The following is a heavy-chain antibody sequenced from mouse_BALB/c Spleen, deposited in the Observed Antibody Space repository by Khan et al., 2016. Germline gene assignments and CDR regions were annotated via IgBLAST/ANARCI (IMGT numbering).Heavy chain of an antibody. J-gene: IGHJ3*01. CDR3: ARSDGYDVGYAY. Sequence: VQLQESGAELVRPGTSVKVSCKASGYAFTNYLIEWVKQRPGQGLEWIGVINPGSGGTNYNEKFKGKATLTADKSSSNAYVQLSSLTSDDSAVFFCARSDGYDVGYAYWGQGTLVTVSA. D-gene: IGHD2-2*01. CDR2: INPGSGGT. V-gene: IGHV1-54*01. CDR1: GYAFTNYL.